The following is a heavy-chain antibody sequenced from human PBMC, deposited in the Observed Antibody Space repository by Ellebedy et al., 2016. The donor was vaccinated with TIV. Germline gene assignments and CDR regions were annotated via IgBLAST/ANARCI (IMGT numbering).Heavy chain of an antibody. CDR2: IKQDGSAK. CDR1: GFTFSSYW. D-gene: IGHD3-16*01. V-gene: IGHV3-7*01. J-gene: IGHJ3*02. Sequence: GGSLRLSXAASGFTFSSYWMSWVRQAPGKGLEWVANIKQDGSAKYYVDSVKGRFTISRDNAKNSLYLQMNSLRAEDTAVYYCARGRASEGGEGDAFDIWGQGTMVTVSS. CDR3: ARGRASEGGEGDAFDI.